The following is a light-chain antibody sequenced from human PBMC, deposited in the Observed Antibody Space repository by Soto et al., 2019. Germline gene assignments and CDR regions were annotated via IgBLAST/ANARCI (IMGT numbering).Light chain of an antibody. CDR2: DAS. V-gene: IGKV3-11*01. Sequence: EIVLTHPPATLSLSPIERXTFXCMAIPSVSSYLAWYQPKPVQAPRLLIYDASNRATGIPARFSGSGSGTDFTLTISSLESEDFAEYNCQQYNNWPRTLGQGTKVDIK. CDR3: QQYNNWPRT. CDR1: PSVSSY. J-gene: IGKJ1*01.